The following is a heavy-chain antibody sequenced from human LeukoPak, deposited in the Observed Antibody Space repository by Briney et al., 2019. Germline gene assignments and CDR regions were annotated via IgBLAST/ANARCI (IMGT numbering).Heavy chain of an antibody. D-gene: IGHD3-16*02. V-gene: IGHV4-34*01. CDR2: INHSGST. CDR3: ARVIVGLDP. CDR1: GGSISSYY. Sequence: SETLSLTCTVSGGSISSYYWSWIRQPPGKGLEWIGEINHSGSTNYNPSLKSRVTISVDTSKNQFSLKLSSVTAADTAVYYCARVIVGLDPWGQGTLVTVSS. J-gene: IGHJ5*02.